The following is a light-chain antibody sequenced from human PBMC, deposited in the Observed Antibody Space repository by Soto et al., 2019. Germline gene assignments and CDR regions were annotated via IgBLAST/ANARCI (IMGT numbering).Light chain of an antibody. CDR3: QQYYSTSWT. Sequence: DIVMTQSPDSLAVSLGERATINCKSSQSVLYSSDNKNYLAWYQQKPGQPPKLLIYWASTRESGVPDRFSGSGSGTDFTLTISSLQAEDVAVYHCQQYYSTSWTFGQGTKVEIK. CDR1: QSVLYSSDNKNY. CDR2: WAS. V-gene: IGKV4-1*01. J-gene: IGKJ1*01.